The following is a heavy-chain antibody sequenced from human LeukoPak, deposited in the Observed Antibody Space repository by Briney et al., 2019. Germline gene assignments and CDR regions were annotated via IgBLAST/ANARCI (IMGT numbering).Heavy chain of an antibody. D-gene: IGHD1-1*01. CDR2: IYHGETT. J-gene: IGHJ4*02. CDR1: GYSITTGHY. V-gene: IGHV4-38-2*02. Sequence: SETLSLTCTVSGYSITTGHYWGWIRQPPGRGLEWIGSIYHGETTYYNPSLKTRLTISLDTSKNQFSLKLSSVTDADTAVYYCASNWSDFDYWGQGILVTVSS. CDR3: ASNWSDFDY.